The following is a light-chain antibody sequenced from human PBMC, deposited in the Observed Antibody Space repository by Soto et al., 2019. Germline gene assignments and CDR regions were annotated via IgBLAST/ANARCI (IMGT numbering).Light chain of an antibody. J-gene: IGLJ2*01. CDR3: SSYTSSSTDVL. CDR2: DVS. Sequence: QSALTQPASVSGSPGQSITISCAGTSSDVGGYNFVSWYQQHPGKAPKLMIYDVSNRPSGVSNRFSGSKSGNTASLTISGLQAEDEADYYCSSYTSSSTDVLFGGGTKLTV. V-gene: IGLV2-14*01. CDR1: SSDVGGYNF.